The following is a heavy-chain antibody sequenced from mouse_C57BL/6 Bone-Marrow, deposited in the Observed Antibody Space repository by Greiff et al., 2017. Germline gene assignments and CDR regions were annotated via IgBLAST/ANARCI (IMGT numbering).Heavy chain of an antibody. CDR1: GYAFSSYW. D-gene: IGHD1-1*01. CDR3: ARSVFITTVVATVGLHWYFDV. J-gene: IGHJ1*03. CDR2: IYPGDGDT. Sequence: QVQLQQSGAELVKPGASVKISCKASGYAFSSYWMNWVKQRPGKGLEWIGQIYPGDGDTNYNGKFKGKATLTADKSSSTAYMQLSSLTSEDSAVYFCARSVFITTVVATVGLHWYFDVWGTGTTVTVSS. V-gene: IGHV1-80*01.